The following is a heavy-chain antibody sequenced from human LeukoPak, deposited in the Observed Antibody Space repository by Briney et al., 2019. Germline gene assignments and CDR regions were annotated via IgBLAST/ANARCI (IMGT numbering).Heavy chain of an antibody. D-gene: IGHD3-22*01. Sequence: ASVKVSCKASGYTFTGYHMHWVRQAPGQGLEWMGWISPNSGDTGFAQKFQGRVTMTRDTSISTAYLELSRLRSDDTAVYYCARDRTGMIVVPLHAFDIWGQGTMVTVSS. V-gene: IGHV1-2*02. CDR3: ARDRTGMIVVPLHAFDI. CDR1: GYTFTGYH. CDR2: ISPNSGDT. J-gene: IGHJ3*02.